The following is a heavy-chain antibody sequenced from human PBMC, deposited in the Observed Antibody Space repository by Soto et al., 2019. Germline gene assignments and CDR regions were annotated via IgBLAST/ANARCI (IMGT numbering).Heavy chain of an antibody. V-gene: IGHV3-23*01. CDR3: ARVSGLEEKNNSVYYNNWFDP. D-gene: IGHD3-22*01. CDR2: IDAGGGGT. Sequence: GGSLRLSCAASGFTFSIYAMGWVRPAPGKGLEWVSAIDAGGGGTYYADSVKGRFTISRDNSKNSLYLQMNSLRAEDTAVYYWARVSGLEEKNNSVYYNNWFDPWGQETLVTVSS. CDR1: GFTFSIYA. J-gene: IGHJ5*02.